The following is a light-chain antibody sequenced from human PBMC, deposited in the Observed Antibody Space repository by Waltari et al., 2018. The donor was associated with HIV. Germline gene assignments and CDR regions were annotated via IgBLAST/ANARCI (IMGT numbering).Light chain of an antibody. Sequence: DIQMTQSPSSLSASVGDRVTITCRASQDINNSLNWYQQKPGKAPKLLIYDASNLETGVPSRFTGSGSGTDFTFTISSLQPEDIATYYCQHYDNLLWTFGQGTKMEIK. CDR3: QHYDNLLWT. CDR1: QDINNS. CDR2: DAS. J-gene: IGKJ1*01. V-gene: IGKV1-33*01.